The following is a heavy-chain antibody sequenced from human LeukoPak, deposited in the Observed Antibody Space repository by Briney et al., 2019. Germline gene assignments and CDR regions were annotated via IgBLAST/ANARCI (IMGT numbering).Heavy chain of an antibody. CDR1: GFSVSSNY. CDR2: IYSGGNT. V-gene: IGHV3-53*01. Sequence: GGSLRLFCAASGFSVSSNYMSWVRQAPGKGLEWVSVIYSGGNTYYADSVKGRFTISRDKSRNTLYLQMNSLRVEDTAVYYCARDDLGIDYWGQGALVTVSS. CDR3: ARDDLGIDY. D-gene: IGHD7-27*01. J-gene: IGHJ4*02.